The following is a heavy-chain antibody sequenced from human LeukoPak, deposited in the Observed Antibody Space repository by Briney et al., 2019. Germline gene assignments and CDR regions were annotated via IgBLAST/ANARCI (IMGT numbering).Heavy chain of an antibody. CDR1: GFTFSSYS. D-gene: IGHD3-3*01. CDR3: ARDLPITIPDAFDI. V-gene: IGHV3-21*01. J-gene: IGHJ3*02. CDR2: ISSSSSYI. Sequence: GGSLRLSCAASGFTFSSYSMNWVHQAPGKGLEWVSSISSSSSYIYYADSVKGRFTISRDNAKNSLYLQMNSLRAEDTAVYYCARDLPITIPDAFDIWGQGTMVTVSS.